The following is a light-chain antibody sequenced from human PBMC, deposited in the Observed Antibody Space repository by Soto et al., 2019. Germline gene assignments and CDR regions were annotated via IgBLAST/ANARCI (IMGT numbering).Light chain of an antibody. CDR2: DDN. CDR1: SSNIGGNS. V-gene: IGLV1-51*01. Sequence: QSVLTQPPSVSAAPGQKVTISCSGSSSNIGGNSVSWYQQLPGTAPKLLIYDDNKRPSGIPDRFSGSKSATSATLAIPGFQTGDAADYYCGSWDSSLSAYVFGTGTKGTLL. CDR3: GSWDSSLSAYV. J-gene: IGLJ1*01.